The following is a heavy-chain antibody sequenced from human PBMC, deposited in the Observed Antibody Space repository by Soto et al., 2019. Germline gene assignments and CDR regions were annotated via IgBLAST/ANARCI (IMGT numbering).Heavy chain of an antibody. CDR2: IYYSVST. CDR1: GGSISSGGYY. V-gene: IGHV4-31*03. J-gene: IGHJ4*02. CDR3: ARSCSGGSCYFDY. Sequence: SETLSLTCTVSGGSISSGGYYCRWIRQHPGKGLEWIGYIYYSVSTYYNPSLTSRVTISVDTSKNQFSLKLSSVTAADTAVYYCARSCSGGSCYFDYWGQGTMVTVSS. D-gene: IGHD2-15*01.